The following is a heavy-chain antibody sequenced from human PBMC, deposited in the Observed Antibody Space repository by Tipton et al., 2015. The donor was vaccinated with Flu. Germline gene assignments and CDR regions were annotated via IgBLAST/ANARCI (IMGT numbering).Heavy chain of an antibody. CDR3: AKRDCGSPGCYTVDY. J-gene: IGHJ4*02. V-gene: IGHV3-9*01. CDR2: VSGNSGVI. D-gene: IGHD2-2*01. CDR1: GFIFDDYA. Sequence: SLRLSCVTSGFIFDDYAMHWVRQAPGKGLEWVSGVSGNSGVIGYAESVEGRFTISRDNAKNSLYLQMNSLRTEDTAFYYCAKRDCGSPGCYTVDYWGQGTLVTVSS.